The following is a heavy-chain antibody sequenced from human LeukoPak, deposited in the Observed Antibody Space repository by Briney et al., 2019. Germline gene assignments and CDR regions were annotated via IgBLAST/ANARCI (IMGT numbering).Heavy chain of an antibody. CDR1: GYTFTSYG. V-gene: IGHV1-18*01. D-gene: IGHD3-22*01. J-gene: IGHJ5*02. CDR3: ARRILDYDSSGPGFDP. CDR2: ISAYNGNT. Sequence: ASVKVSCKASGYTFTSYGISWVRQATGQGLEWMGWISAYNGNTNYAQKLQGRVTMTTDTSTSTAYMELRSLRSDDTAVYYCARRILDYDSSGPGFDPWGQGTLVTVSS.